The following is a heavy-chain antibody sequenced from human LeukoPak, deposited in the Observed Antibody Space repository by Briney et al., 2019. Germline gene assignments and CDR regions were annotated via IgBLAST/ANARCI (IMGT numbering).Heavy chain of an antibody. CDR2: ISGSAGNT. D-gene: IGHD3-22*01. J-gene: IGHJ4*02. Sequence: GGSLRLSCAASGFTFSSYVMTWVRQAPGRGLEWVSGISGSAGNTYYADSVKGRFTISRGNSKNTLDLQMNSLRAEDTAEYYCAKVGPGYDRSGYYDNWGQGTLVTVSS. CDR3: AKVGPGYDRSGYYDN. CDR1: GFTFSSYV. V-gene: IGHV3-23*01.